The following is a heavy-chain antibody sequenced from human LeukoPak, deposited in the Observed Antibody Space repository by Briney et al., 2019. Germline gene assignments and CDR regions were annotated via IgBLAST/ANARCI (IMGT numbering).Heavy chain of an antibody. Sequence: GGSLRLSCAASGFTLSSYSMNWVRQAPGKGLEWVSSISSSSSYIYYADSVKGRFTISRDNAKNSLYLQMNSLRAEDAAVYFCAKAPVTSYRGAYCYPFDSWGQGTLVTVSS. J-gene: IGHJ4*02. D-gene: IGHD2-21*01. CDR1: GFTLSSYS. CDR3: AKAPVTSYRGAYCYPFDS. V-gene: IGHV3-21*04. CDR2: ISSSSSYI.